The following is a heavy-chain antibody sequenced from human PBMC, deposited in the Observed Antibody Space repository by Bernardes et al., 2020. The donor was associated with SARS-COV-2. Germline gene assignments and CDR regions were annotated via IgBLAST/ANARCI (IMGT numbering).Heavy chain of an antibody. Sequence: GGSLRLSCTASGFTFSSYSMNWVHQAPRKGLEWVSYISSRSIATDYADSVKGRFTISRDYAKNSLYLQMNSLRDEDTAVYYCARESIAARRGFDPWGQGTLVTVSS. V-gene: IGHV3-48*02. J-gene: IGHJ5*02. D-gene: IGHD6-6*01. CDR2: ISSRSIAT. CDR3: ARESIAARRGFDP. CDR1: GFTFSSYS.